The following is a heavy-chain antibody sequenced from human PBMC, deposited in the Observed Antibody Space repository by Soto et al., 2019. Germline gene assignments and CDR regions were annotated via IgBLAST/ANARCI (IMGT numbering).Heavy chain of an antibody. D-gene: IGHD3-10*01. J-gene: IGHJ4*02. CDR1: GFTFSSYG. Sequence: QVQLVESGGGVVQPGRSLRLSCAASGFTFSSYGMHWVRQAPGKGLEWVAVISSDGSNKYYADSVKGRFTISRDNSKNTLYLQMNSLRAEDTAVYYCAKGRHYGSGSLYFDYWGQGTLVTVSS. CDR3: AKGRHYGSGSLYFDY. V-gene: IGHV3-30*18. CDR2: ISSDGSNK.